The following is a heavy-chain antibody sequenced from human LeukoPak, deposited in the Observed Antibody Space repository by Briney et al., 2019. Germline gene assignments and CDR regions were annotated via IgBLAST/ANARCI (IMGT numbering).Heavy chain of an antibody. J-gene: IGHJ3*02. CDR3: ARSWGIAGTGIPAFDI. CDR1: GYTFTGYY. CDR2: INTNSGGT. D-gene: IGHD6-13*01. Sequence: ASVKVFCKASGYTFTGYYMHWVRHAPGQGLEWVGWINTNSGGTNYAQKFQGRVTMTRDTSIRTAYMEVRRLRSDDTAVYYCARSWGIAGTGIPAFDIWGQGTMVTVSS. V-gene: IGHV1-2*02.